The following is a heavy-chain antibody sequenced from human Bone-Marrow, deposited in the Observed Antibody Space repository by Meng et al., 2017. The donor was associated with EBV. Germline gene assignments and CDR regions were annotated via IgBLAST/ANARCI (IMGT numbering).Heavy chain of an antibody. D-gene: IGHD6-19*01. CDR2: IYHSGGT. CDR1: FGSINSSNC. J-gene: IGHJ4*02. V-gene: IGHV4-4*02. Sequence: QVQLQESGPGLVKPSGTLSLTCPVSFGSINSSNCWVWVRQPPGKGLGCIGEIYHSGGTNPSLQSRVTISVDKAKNHFSLKLRSVTAADTAVYYCARNLLALAVNEDYFDFWGQGSLVTVSS. CDR3: ARNLLALAVNEDYFDF.